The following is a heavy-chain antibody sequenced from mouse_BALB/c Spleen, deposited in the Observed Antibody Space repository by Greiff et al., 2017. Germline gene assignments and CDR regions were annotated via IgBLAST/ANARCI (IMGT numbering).Heavy chain of an antibody. CDR1: GYTFTSYW. CDR2: INPSTGYT. D-gene: IGHD1-1*02. Sequence: VQLQQSGAELAKPGASVKMSCKASGYTFTSYWMHWVKQRPGQGLEWIGYINPSTGYTEYNQKFKDKATLTADKSSSTAYMQLSSLTSEDSAVYYCAKFLVGFAYWGQGTLVTVSA. V-gene: IGHV1-7*01. CDR3: AKFLVGFAY. J-gene: IGHJ3*01.